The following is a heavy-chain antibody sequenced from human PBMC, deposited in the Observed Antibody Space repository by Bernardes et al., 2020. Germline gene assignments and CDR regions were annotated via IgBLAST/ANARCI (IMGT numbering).Heavy chain of an antibody. Sequence: GESLKISCKGSGYSFSSNWIGWVRQVPGKGLEWVGIIFPADSDVRYSPSFQGQVTISADKSINTAYLQWSSLKASDTAIYYCARPAVYFVSWGQGTQVTVSA. CDR2: IFPADSDV. CDR1: GYSFSSNW. CDR3: ARPAVYFVS. V-gene: IGHV5-51*01. J-gene: IGHJ4*02.